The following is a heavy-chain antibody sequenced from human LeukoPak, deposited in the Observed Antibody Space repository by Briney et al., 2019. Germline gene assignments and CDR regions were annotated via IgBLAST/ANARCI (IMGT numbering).Heavy chain of an antibody. Sequence: GGSLRLSCAASGFTFSSYALSWVRQAPGKGLEWVSAISGSGGSTYYADSVRGRFTISRDNSKNTLYLQMNSLRAEDTAVYYCAKDHDYGDYADAFDIWGQGTMVTVSS. CDR2: ISGSGGST. D-gene: IGHD4-17*01. V-gene: IGHV3-23*01. CDR1: GFTFSSYA. CDR3: AKDHDYGDYADAFDI. J-gene: IGHJ3*02.